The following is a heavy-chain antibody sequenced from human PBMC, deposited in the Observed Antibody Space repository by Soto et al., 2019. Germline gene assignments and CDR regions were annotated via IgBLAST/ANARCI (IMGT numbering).Heavy chain of an antibody. CDR2: INHSGDT. CDR1: GGSFRDFY. Sequence: QVQLQQWCAGLLRPSETLSLTCAVYGGSFRDFYWSWLRQTPEKGLEWIGEINHSGDTKYNPSLESRVTISVDTSKNQFSLKVNFVTPADTAVYYCARTGGMDVWGPGATVTVSS. V-gene: IGHV4-34*01. CDR3: ARTGGMDV. J-gene: IGHJ6*02.